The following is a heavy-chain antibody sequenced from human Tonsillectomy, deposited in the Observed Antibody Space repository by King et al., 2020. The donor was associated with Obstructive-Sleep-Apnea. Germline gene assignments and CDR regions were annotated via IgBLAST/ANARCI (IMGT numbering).Heavy chain of an antibody. V-gene: IGHV3-43D*03. CDR2: ISWDGDST. D-gene: IGHD3-10*01. CDR1: GFTFEDYA. J-gene: IGHJ6*02. Sequence: VQLVESGGVVVQPGGSLRLSCAASGFTFEDYAMHWVRQLPGKGLQWVSLISWDGDSTYYADSVKGRFSISRDNSKNCLYLQMNSLRVEDSVLYYCANASPLWFGESAHYSYAMDVWGQGTTVTVSS. CDR3: ANASPLWFGESAHYSYAMDV.